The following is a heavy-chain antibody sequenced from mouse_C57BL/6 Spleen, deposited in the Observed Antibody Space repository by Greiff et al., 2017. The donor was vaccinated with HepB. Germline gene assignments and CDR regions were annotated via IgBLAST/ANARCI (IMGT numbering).Heavy chain of an antibody. CDR2: IDPSDSYT. CDR1: GYTFTSYW. J-gene: IGHJ2*01. CDR3: AKTGTETCFDY. V-gene: IGHV1-50*01. D-gene: IGHD4-1*01. Sequence: QVQLQQSGAELVKPGASVKLSCKASGYTFTSYWMQWVKQRPGQGLEWIGEIDPSDSYTNYNQKFKGKATLTVDTSSSTAYMQLSSLTSEDSAVYYCAKTGTETCFDYWGQGTTLTVSS.